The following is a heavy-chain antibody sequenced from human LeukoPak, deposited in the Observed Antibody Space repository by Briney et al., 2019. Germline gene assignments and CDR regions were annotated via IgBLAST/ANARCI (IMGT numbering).Heavy chain of an antibody. J-gene: IGHJ4*02. Sequence: GGSLRLSCAASGFTLSSYAMSWVRQAPGKGLEWVSAISGSDGRTYFADSVKGRFTISRDNSKNTLYLQMNSLGAEDTAVYYCAREAAMVRGIITFFDFWGQGTLVTVSS. CDR3: AREAAMVRGIITFFDF. CDR2: ISGSDGRT. D-gene: IGHD3-10*01. CDR1: GFTLSSYA. V-gene: IGHV3-23*01.